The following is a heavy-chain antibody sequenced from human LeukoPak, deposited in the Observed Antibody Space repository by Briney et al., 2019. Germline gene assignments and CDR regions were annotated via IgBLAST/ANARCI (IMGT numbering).Heavy chain of an antibody. J-gene: IGHJ4*02. CDR3: ARAGEDIVAEGYYFDY. Sequence: GGSLRLSCAASGFTFSDYYMSWIRQAPGKGLEWVSYISSSGSTIYYADSVKGRFTISRDNAKNSLYLQMNSLRAEDTAVYYCARAGEDIVAEGYYFDYWGQGTLITVSS. CDR1: GFTFSDYY. CDR2: ISSSGSTI. D-gene: IGHD5-12*01. V-gene: IGHV3-11*01.